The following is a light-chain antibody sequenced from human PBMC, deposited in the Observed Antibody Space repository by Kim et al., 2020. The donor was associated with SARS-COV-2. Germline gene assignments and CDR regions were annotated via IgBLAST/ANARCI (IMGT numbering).Light chain of an antibody. Sequence: GERVPMSCSGSSSDIGRNAVNGCRQLPGTGPKLLIYSDNLRPSGVPDRFSGSKSGTSASLAISGLQSEDEADYYCAAWDDSLNGWVFGGGTKVTVL. CDR3: AAWDDSLNGWV. CDR2: SDN. CDR1: SSDIGRNA. V-gene: IGLV1-44*01. J-gene: IGLJ3*02.